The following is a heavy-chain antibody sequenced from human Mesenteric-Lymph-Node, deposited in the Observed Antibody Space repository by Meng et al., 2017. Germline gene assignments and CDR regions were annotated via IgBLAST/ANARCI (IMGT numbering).Heavy chain of an antibody. CDR2: IKPDGGER. J-gene: IGHJ5*02. CDR1: EFTFSTYW. CDR3: ARDFYYYGSA. Sequence: GGSLRLSCAASEFTFSTYWMSWFRQAPGKGLEWVANIKPDGGERYSVDSVKGRFTISRDNAKNSLYLELNSLRVEDTAVYYCARDFYYYGSAWGQGTVVTVSS. V-gene: IGHV3-7*01. D-gene: IGHD3-10*01.